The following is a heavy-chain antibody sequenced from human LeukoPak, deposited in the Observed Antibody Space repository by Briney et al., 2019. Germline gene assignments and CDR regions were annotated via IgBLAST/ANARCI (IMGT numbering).Heavy chain of an antibody. CDR2: IYSGGST. CDR3: ARDGGRYYFDY. J-gene: IGHJ4*02. Sequence: GSLRLSCAASGFTFSDGWMNWVRQAPGKGLERVSVIYSGGSTYYADSVKGRFTISRDNSKNTLYLQMNSLRAEDTAVYYCARDGGRYYFDYWGQGTLVTVSS. CDR1: GFTFSDGW. V-gene: IGHV3-53*01. D-gene: IGHD2-15*01.